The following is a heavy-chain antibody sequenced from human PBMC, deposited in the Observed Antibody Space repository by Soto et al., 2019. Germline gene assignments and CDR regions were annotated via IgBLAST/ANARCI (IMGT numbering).Heavy chain of an antibody. Sequence: EVQLEESGGALVQPGRSLRLSCAASGFTFDDYAMYWVRQVLGKGLEWVSSISWNRGNIGYADSVKGRFTTSRDNAENSLYLQMNSLRPAATALYYCVRSKAGSSYVTPFDYWGQGTLVTVSS. CDR2: ISWNRGNI. CDR3: VRSKAGSSYVTPFDY. CDR1: GFTFDDYA. J-gene: IGHJ4*02. V-gene: IGHV3-9*01. D-gene: IGHD6-13*01.